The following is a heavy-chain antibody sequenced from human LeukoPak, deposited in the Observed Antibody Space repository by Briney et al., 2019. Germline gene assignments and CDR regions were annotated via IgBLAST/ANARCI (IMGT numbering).Heavy chain of an antibody. CDR1: GYTFTTYY. Sequence: ASVKVSCKTSGYTFTTYYIHWVRQAPGQGLEWLGVINPRGVTTSYAQRFQGRVTMTRDTSTSTVYMELSSLRSDDTAVYYCARTKNGAPDYWGQGTLVTVSS. V-gene: IGHV1-46*01. CDR3: ARTKNGAPDY. J-gene: IGHJ4*02. CDR2: INPRGVTT.